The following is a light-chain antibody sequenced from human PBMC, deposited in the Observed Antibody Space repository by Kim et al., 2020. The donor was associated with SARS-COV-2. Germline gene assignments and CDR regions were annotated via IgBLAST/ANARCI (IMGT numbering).Light chain of an antibody. J-gene: IGLJ3*02. CDR2: GDI. Sequence: QWVTISCSGSRSNIGAGYHVHWYQQLPGKAPKLLIYGDITRPSGVPDRFSGSKSGTSASLAITGLQTEDEADYYCQSFDSSLSASVFGGGTQLTVL. V-gene: IGLV1-40*01. CDR1: RSNIGAGYH. CDR3: QSFDSSLSASV.